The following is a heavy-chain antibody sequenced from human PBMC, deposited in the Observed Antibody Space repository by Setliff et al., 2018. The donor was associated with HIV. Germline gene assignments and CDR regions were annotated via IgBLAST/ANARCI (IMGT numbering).Heavy chain of an antibody. D-gene: IGHD3-10*01. CDR3: ARGVRGVVNGMDV. CDR2: INTDGSST. CDR1: GFTFTDYI. V-gene: IGHV3-74*01. J-gene: IGHJ6*02. Sequence: PGGSLRLSCAGSGFTFTDYIMHWVRQAPGKGLVWVSRINTDGSSTSYADSVKGRFTISRDNAKNTLYLQMNSLRAEDTAVYYCARGVRGVVNGMDVWGQGTTVTVSS.